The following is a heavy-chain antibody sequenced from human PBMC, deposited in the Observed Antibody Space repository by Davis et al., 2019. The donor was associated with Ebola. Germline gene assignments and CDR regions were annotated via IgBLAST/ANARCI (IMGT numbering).Heavy chain of an antibody. D-gene: IGHD6-6*01. CDR2: MNPNSGNT. J-gene: IGHJ6*02. Sequence: ASVKVSCKASGYTFTSYDINWVRQATGQGLEWMGWMNPNSGNTGYAQKFQGRVNMTRNTSISTAYMDLSSLRSEDTAVYYCARGAARFYYYGMDVWGQGTTVTVSS. CDR1: GYTFTSYD. V-gene: IGHV1-8*01. CDR3: ARGAARFYYYGMDV.